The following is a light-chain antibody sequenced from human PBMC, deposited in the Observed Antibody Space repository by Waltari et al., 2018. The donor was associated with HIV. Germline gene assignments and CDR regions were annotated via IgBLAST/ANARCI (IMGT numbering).Light chain of an antibody. Sequence: SRLTQDPAVSVALGQTVRITCQGDSLRSDYASWYQQKPGQAPKLFGYGKNYRPLGIPDRFIVSNSRDTSSLTITGARAEDEAAYYCDSRDSGSDQWVFGGGTTLTVL. CDR1: SLRSDY. CDR2: GKN. CDR3: DSRDSGSDQWV. J-gene: IGLJ3*02. V-gene: IGLV3-19*01.